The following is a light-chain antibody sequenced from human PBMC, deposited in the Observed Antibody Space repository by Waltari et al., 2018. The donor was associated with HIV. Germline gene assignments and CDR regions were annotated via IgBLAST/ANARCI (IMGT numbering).Light chain of an antibody. CDR1: SSDVGAYNI. J-gene: IGLJ2*01. Sequence: SALTQPASVSGSPGQSITISCTGTSSDVGAYNIVSWYQQHPGKAPKFIIYEVNKRPSVVSIRFSGSKSGNTASLTISGLQAEDEADYYCCSYAGSSTLEVFGGGTKVTVL. CDR2: EVN. CDR3: CSYAGSSTLEV. V-gene: IGLV2-23*02.